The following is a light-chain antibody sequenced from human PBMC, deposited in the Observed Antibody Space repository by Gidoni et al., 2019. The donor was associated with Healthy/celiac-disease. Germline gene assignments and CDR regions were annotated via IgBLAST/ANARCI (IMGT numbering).Light chain of an antibody. J-gene: IGKJ5*01. V-gene: IGKV4-1*01. Sequence: DIVMTQSPDSLAVSLGERATINCKSSQSVLYSSNNKNHLSWYQQKPGQPPKLLIYWASTRESGVPDRFSGSGSGTDFTLTISSLQAEDVAVYHCQQYYSTPITFGQGTRLEIK. CDR2: WAS. CDR1: QSVLYSSNNKNH. CDR3: QQYYSTPIT.